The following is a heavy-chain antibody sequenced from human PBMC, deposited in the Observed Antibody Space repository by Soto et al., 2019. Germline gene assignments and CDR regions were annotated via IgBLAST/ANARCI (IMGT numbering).Heavy chain of an antibody. Sequence: SETLSLTCTVSGGSISSSSYYWGWIRQPPGKGLEWIGSIYYSGSTYYNPSLKSRVTISVDTSKNQFSLKLSSVTAADTAVYYCARQLAAAGTGEYYFDYWGQGTLVTVSS. D-gene: IGHD6-13*01. CDR1: GGSISSSSYY. V-gene: IGHV4-39*01. CDR3: ARQLAAAGTGEYYFDY. J-gene: IGHJ4*02. CDR2: IYYSGST.